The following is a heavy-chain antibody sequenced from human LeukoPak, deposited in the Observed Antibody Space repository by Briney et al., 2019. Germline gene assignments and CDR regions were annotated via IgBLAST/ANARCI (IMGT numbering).Heavy chain of an antibody. D-gene: IGHD6-19*01. CDR1: GFTFSSYS. CDR2: ISSSSSYI. CDR3: ARDRIAVAAVDP. Sequence: GGSLRLSCAASGFTFSSYSMNWVRQAPGKGLEWVSSISSSSSYIYYADSVKGRFTISRDNAKNSLYLQMNSLRAEDTAVYYCARDRIAVAAVDPWGQETLVTVSS. J-gene: IGHJ5*02. V-gene: IGHV3-21*01.